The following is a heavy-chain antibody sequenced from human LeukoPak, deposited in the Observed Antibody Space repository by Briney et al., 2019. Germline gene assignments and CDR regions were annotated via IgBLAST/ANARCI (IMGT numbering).Heavy chain of an antibody. CDR1: GYTFTSYA. J-gene: IGHJ3*02. CDR2: INAGNGNT. CDR3: ARDSGLPDYYDSSGYYEDAFDI. Sequence: ASVKVSCKASGYTFTSYAMHWVRQAPGQRLEWMGWINAGNGNTKYSQKFQGRVTITRDTSASTAYMELSSLRSEDTAVYYCARDSGLPDYYDSSGYYEDAFDIWGQGTMATVSS. D-gene: IGHD3-22*01. V-gene: IGHV1-3*01.